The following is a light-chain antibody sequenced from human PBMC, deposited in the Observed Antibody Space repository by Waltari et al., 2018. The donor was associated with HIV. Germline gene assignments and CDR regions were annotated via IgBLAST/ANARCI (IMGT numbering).Light chain of an antibody. V-gene: IGLV3-1*01. Sequence: SYELTQPPSLSVSPGQTASITCSGDKLGDKYACWYRQKPGQSPVLVIYQDSKRPSGIPERFSCSNFGNTATLTISGTQAMDEADYYCQAWDRSLWVFGGGTKLTVL. CDR3: QAWDRSLWV. CDR2: QDS. CDR1: KLGDKY. J-gene: IGLJ3*02.